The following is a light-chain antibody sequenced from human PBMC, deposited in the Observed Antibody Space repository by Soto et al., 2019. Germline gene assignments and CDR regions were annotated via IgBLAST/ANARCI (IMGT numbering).Light chain of an antibody. J-gene: IGKJ4*01. CDR1: QSVSDN. Sequence: EIVLRQSPATLSVSPGERVTLSCRASQSVSDNLAWYQQKPGQAPRLLIYGASIRATDIPARFSGSGSGTEFSLTISSLQSEDFAVYYCQQYNDWPLTFGGGTKVEIK. V-gene: IGKV3D-15*01. CDR2: GAS. CDR3: QQYNDWPLT.